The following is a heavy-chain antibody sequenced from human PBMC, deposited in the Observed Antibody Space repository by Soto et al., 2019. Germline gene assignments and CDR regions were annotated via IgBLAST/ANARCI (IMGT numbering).Heavy chain of an antibody. V-gene: IGHV4-34*01. D-gene: IGHD3-16*02. J-gene: IGHJ5*02. CDR3: VRIRYKLTSSVLWLDP. Sequence: QVQLQQWGAGLLKPSETLSLTCAVYGGFLSESYWTWIRQPPGKGLEWIGEINHVGGTNYNPSLKSRVTMSVDTSQNQFSLGLISVTAADTAMYLCVRIRYKLTSSVLWLDPWGQGTPVTVSS. CDR2: INHVGGT. CDR1: GGFLSESY.